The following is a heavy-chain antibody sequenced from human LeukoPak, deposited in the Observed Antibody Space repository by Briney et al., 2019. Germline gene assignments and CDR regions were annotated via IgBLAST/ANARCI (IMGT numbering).Heavy chain of an antibody. Sequence: SETLSLTCTVSGGSISGSTYYWSWIRQPPGKGLEWIGEINHSGSTNYNPSLKSRVTISVDTSKNQFSLKLSSVTAADTAVYYCARGQKTKGTTVTTNWFDPWGQGTLVTVSS. J-gene: IGHJ5*02. CDR3: ARGQKTKGTTVTTNWFDP. D-gene: IGHD4-17*01. V-gene: IGHV4-39*07. CDR1: GGSISGSTYY. CDR2: INHSGST.